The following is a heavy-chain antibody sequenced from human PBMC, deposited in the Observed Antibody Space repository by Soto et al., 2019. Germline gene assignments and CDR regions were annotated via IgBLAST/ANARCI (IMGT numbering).Heavy chain of an antibody. J-gene: IGHJ4*02. CDR2: ILYSGST. CDR3: AGYSEGAGGRGY. CDR1: GGSVTGYH. D-gene: IGHD5-12*01. V-gene: IGHV4-59*02. Sequence: SETLSLTCTVSGGSVTGYHWSWIRQPPGKGLEWIGYILYSGSTKYNPSLQSRVAISIDTSKNQFSLKLSSVTASDTAVYYCAGYSEGAGGRGYWGQGNLVTVSS.